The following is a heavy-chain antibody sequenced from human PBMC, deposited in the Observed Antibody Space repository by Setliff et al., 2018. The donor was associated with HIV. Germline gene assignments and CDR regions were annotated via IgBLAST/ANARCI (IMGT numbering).Heavy chain of an antibody. CDR1: GGSISSYY. Sequence: ETLSLTCTVSGGSISSYYWNWIRQPPGKGLEWIGYIYYSGVTNYNPSLKSRVTISLDTSKNQFSLKLTSVTAADTAVYYCARDTSGGYWGQGTLVTVSS. CDR3: ARDTSGGY. D-gene: IGHD3-10*01. J-gene: IGHJ4*02. CDR2: IYYSGVT. V-gene: IGHV4-59*01.